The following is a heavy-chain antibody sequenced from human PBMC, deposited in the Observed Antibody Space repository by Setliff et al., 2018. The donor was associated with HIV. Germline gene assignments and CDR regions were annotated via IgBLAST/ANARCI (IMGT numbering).Heavy chain of an antibody. Sequence: GFTFSNAWMNWVRQAPGKGLEWVARIRNKKNGGTTYYAAPVEGRFTISRDDSKSIAFLQMNSLKTEDTAVYYCTRAYYYGSESYYEDYFDYWGQGTLVTVSS. J-gene: IGHJ4*02. D-gene: IGHD3-10*01. CDR3: TRAYYYGSESYYEDYFDY. CDR1: GFTFSNAW. CDR2: IRNKKNGGTT. V-gene: IGHV3-15*01.